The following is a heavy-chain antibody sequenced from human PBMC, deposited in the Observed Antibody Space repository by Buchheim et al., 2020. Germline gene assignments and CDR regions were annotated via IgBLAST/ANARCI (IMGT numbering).Heavy chain of an antibody. CDR1: GGSISSYY. V-gene: IGHV4-59*01. D-gene: IGHD6-13*01. CDR3: ARGVSSSSWYNY. CDR2: IYYSGST. J-gene: IGHJ4*02. Sequence: QVQLQESGPGLVKPSETLSLTCTVSGGSISSYYWSWIRQPPGKGLEWIGYIYYSGSTNYNPSLKSRVTISVDTSKNQFSLKLSSVTAADTAVYYCARGVSSSSWYNYWGQGTL.